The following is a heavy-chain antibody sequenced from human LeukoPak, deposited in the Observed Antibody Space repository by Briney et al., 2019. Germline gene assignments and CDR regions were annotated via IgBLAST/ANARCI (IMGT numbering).Heavy chain of an antibody. D-gene: IGHD6-19*01. CDR3: ARGYSSGWSWLIYGFDI. CDR1: EFTFSSYS. CDR2: ICISGTYI. J-gene: IGHJ3*02. Sequence: GGSLRLSCAASEFTFSSYSMNWVRQAPGKGLEWVSSICISGTYIYYADSEKGRFTISRDNAKNSLYLQMNSLRAEDTAVYYCARGYSSGWSWLIYGFDIWGQGTMVTVSS. V-gene: IGHV3-21*01.